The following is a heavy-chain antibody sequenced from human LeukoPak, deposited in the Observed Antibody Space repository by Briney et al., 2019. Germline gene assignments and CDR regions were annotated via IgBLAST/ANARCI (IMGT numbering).Heavy chain of an antibody. CDR1: GFTFDDYG. J-gene: IGHJ4*02. Sequence: GGSLRLSCAASGFTFDDYGMSWVRQAPGKGLEWVSGINWNGGSTGYADSVKGRFTISRDNSKNTLYLQMNSLRAEDTAVYYCAKGGSYYYDTSGYFGYWGQGTLVTVSS. V-gene: IGHV3-20*04. D-gene: IGHD3-22*01. CDR2: INWNGGST. CDR3: AKGGSYYYDTSGYFGY.